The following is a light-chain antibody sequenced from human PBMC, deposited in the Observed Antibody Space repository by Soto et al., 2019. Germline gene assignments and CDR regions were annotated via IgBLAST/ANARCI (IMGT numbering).Light chain of an antibody. V-gene: IGLV2-14*01. Sequence: SALTQPASVSGSPGQSIPISCTGTSSDVGGYNYVSWYQQFTGKAPKVMIFEVSHRPSGDSNRFSGSKSGSTASLTISGIRAEDDADYYCSSYTSSNTYVFGTGTKVTV. CDR2: EVS. CDR1: SSDVGGYNY. CDR3: SSYTSSNTYV. J-gene: IGLJ1*01.